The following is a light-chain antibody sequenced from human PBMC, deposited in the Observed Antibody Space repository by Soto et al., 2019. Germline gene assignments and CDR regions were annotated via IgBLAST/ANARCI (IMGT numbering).Light chain of an antibody. V-gene: IGLV1-40*01. CDR1: SSNIGAGYD. J-gene: IGLJ3*02. Sequence: QSALTQPPSVSGAPGQRVTISFTGSSSNIGAGYDVHWYQQFPGTAPKLLIYGNNNRPSGVPDRFSGSKSGTSASLAITGLQAEDEADYYCQSYDSSLSGPWVFGGGTQLTVL. CDR3: QSYDSSLSGPWV. CDR2: GNN.